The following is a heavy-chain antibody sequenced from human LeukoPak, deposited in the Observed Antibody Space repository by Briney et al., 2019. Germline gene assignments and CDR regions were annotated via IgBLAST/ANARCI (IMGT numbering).Heavy chain of an antibody. CDR2: ISGSGGST. CDR3: AKTPEQWLVLFDY. V-gene: IGHV3-23*01. Sequence: PGGSLRLSCAASGFTFSSYAMSWVRQAPGKGLEWVSAISGSGGSTYCADSVKGRFTISRDNSKNTLYLQMNSLRAEDTAVYYCAKTPEQWLVLFDYWGQGTLVTVSS. D-gene: IGHD6-19*01. CDR1: GFTFSSYA. J-gene: IGHJ4*02.